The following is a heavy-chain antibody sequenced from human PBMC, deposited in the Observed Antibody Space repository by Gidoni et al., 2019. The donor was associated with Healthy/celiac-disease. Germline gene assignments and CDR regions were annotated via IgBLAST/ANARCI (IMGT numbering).Heavy chain of an antibody. CDR2: IYYSGIT. V-gene: IGHV4-39*01. CDR3: ASLRGPRVGTPPVDAFDI. CDR1: GGSISSSSYY. D-gene: IGHD1-26*01. J-gene: IGHJ3*02. Sequence: QLQLQESGQGLVKPSETLSLTCTVSGGSISSSSYYWGWIRQPPGKGLEWIGSIYYSGITYYNPSLKSRVTISVDTSKNQFSLKLSSVTAADTAVYYCASLRGPRVGTPPVDAFDIWGQGTMVTVSS.